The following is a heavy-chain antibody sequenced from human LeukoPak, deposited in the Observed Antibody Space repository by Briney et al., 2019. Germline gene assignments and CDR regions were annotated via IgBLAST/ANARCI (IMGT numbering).Heavy chain of an antibody. CDR3: ARTWYSSGWLFDY. CDR1: GFTFSSYW. J-gene: IGHJ4*02. D-gene: IGHD6-19*01. V-gene: IGHV3-7*03. CDR2: IKQDGSEK. Sequence: GGSLRLSCAASGFTFSSYWMSWVRQAPGKGLEWVANIKQDGSEKYYVDSVKGRFTISRDNAKKSLYLQMNSLRAEDTAVYYCARTWYSSGWLFDYRGQGTLVTVSS.